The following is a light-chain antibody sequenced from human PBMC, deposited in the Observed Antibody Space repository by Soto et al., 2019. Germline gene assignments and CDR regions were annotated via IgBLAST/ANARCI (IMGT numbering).Light chain of an antibody. CDR2: DVS. CDR1: SSDVGGYNY. Sequence: SVLTPPRSVSGSPGQSVTISCTGTSSDVGGYNYVSWYQQHPGQATKLMIYDVSKRPSGVPDRFSGSKSGNTASLTISGLQAEDEADYYCCSYAGSYTFYVFGSGTKLTV. J-gene: IGLJ1*01. V-gene: IGLV2-11*01. CDR3: CSYAGSYTFYV.